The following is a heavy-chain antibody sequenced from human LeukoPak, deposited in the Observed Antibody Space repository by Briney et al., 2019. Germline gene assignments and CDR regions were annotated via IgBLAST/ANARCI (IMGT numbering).Heavy chain of an antibody. CDR2: IYTSGSI. J-gene: IGHJ4*02. Sequence: PSQTLSLTCTVSGGSISSGSYYWSWIRQPAGKGLEYIGHIYTSGSINYNPSLKSRVTISVDTSKNQFSLKLRSVTAADTAVYYCARGGSSGWLFDYWGQGTLVTVSS. CDR3: ARGGSSGWLFDY. D-gene: IGHD6-19*01. CDR1: GGSISSGSYY. V-gene: IGHV4-61*09.